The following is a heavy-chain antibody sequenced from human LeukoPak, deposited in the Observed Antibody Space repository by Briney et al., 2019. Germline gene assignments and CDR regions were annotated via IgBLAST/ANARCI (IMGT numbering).Heavy chain of an antibody. D-gene: IGHD2-21*02. CDR3: ATRGVTTTWVDY. V-gene: IGHV4-34*01. CDR2: INHSGST. J-gene: IGHJ4*02. Sequence: KPSETLSLTCAVYGVSFSGYYWSWIRQPPGKGLEWIGEINHSGSTNYNPPLKSRVTISVDTSKNQFSLKLSSVTAADTAVYYCATRGVTTTWVDYWGQGTLVTVSS. CDR1: GVSFSGYY.